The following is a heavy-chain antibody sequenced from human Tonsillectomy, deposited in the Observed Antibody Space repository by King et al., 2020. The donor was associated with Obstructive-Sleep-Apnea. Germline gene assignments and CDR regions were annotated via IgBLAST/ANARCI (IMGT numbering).Heavy chain of an antibody. CDR2: KSHSGSA. V-gene: IGHV4-38-2*02. CDR1: GYSMSSGFY. D-gene: IGHD1-14*01. Sequence: QESGPTLVKASETLSLRCTVSGYSMSSGFYWGWIRQPPGKGLEWIGSKSHSGSAFYSPSLTSRVTISIDTSNDQFFLNLNSVTAADTAVYYCARVRANHDFDIWGQGTQVSVSS. J-gene: IGHJ3*02. CDR3: ARVRANHDFDI.